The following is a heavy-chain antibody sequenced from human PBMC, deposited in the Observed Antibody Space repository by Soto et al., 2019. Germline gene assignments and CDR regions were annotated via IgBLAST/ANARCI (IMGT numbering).Heavy chain of an antibody. D-gene: IGHD3-3*01. CDR1: GFTFSSYA. CDR3: AKVLPGYYYYFDS. J-gene: IGHJ4*02. V-gene: IGHV3-23*01. CDR2: IGGSGSST. Sequence: GGSLRLSCAASGFTFSSYAMSLVRQAPGKGLEWVSGIGGSGSSTFYADSVKGRFTISRDNSKNTLYLQMNSLRAEDTAVYHCAKVLPGYYYYFDSWGRGPLVTVSS.